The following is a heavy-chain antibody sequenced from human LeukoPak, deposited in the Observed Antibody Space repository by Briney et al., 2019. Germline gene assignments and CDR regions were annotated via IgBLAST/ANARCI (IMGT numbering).Heavy chain of an antibody. V-gene: IGHV3-21*01. Sequence: GGSLRLSCAASGFTFSSYNMNWVRQAPGKGLEWVSSISSSSNYIHYADSVRGRFTISRDNAKNSLYLQMNSLRAEDTAVYYCANLETVPAAAIRNDYWGQGTLVTASS. CDR3: ANLETVPAAAIRNDY. CDR2: ISSSSNYI. CDR1: GFTFSSYN. J-gene: IGHJ4*02. D-gene: IGHD2-2*01.